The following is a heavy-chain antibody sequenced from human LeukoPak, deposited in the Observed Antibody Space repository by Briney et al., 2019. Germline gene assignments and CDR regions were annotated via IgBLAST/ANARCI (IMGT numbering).Heavy chain of an antibody. Sequence: ASVRVSCKASGYTFTNYGISWVRQAPGQGLEWMGWISADNGNTYYTQNFQGRVSMTTDTSTSTAYMEVRSLRSDDTAVYYCARDRLGYCSGGSCSHFDYWGQGTLVTVSS. CDR1: GYTFTNYG. CDR3: ARDRLGYCSGGSCSHFDY. V-gene: IGHV1-18*01. D-gene: IGHD2-15*01. CDR2: ISADNGNT. J-gene: IGHJ4*02.